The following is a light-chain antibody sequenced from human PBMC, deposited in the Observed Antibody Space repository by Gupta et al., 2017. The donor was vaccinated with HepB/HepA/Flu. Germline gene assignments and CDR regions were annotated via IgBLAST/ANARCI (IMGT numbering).Light chain of an antibody. CDR2: DAS. CDR3: QQFYNGVT. V-gene: IGKV1D-13*01. CDR1: QGISSA. J-gene: IGKJ4*01. Sequence: AIQLTQSPSSLSASVGDRVTITCRASQGISSALAWYQQKPGKPPKLLIFDASSLESEVSSRFSGSGSGTDITLTISSLQPEDFATYYCQQFYNGVTFGGGTKVEIK.